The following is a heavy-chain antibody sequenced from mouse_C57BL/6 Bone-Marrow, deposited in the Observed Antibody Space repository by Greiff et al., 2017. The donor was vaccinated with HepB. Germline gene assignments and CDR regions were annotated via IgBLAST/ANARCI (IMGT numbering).Heavy chain of an antibody. CDR1: GYTFTEYT. CDR2: FYPGSGSI. D-gene: IGHD2-4*01. V-gene: IGHV1-62-2*01. CDR3: ARHEGGIYYDYDEGFAY. Sequence: VMLVESGAELVKPGASVKLSCKASGYTFTEYTIHWVKQRSGQGLEWIGWFYPGSGSIKYNEKFKDKATLTADKSSSTVYMELSRLTSEDSAVYFCARHEGGIYYDYDEGFAYWGQGTLVTVSA. J-gene: IGHJ3*01.